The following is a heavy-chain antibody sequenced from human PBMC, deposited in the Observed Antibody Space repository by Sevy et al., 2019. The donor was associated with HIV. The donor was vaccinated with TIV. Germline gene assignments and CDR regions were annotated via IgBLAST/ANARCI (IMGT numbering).Heavy chain of an antibody. CDR1: GFSLNTSGVG. J-gene: IGHJ4*02. CDR2: IFWDDEK. Sequence: SGPTLVNPAQTLTLTCSFSGFSLNTSGVGVGWIRLPPGKALEWLALIFWDDEKRYSPPLKNRLTITKDTSKNQVVLTMTNMDPVDTGTYYCARFLKGDYTNYFDSWDQGSLVTVSS. CDR3: ARFLKGDYTNYFDS. D-gene: IGHD4-4*01. V-gene: IGHV2-5*02.